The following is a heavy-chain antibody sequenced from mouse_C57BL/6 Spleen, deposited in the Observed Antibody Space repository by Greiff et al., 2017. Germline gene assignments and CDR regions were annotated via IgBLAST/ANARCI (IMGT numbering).Heavy chain of an antibody. Sequence: VKLQESGAELVRPGSSVKLSCKASGYTFTSYWMHWVKQRPIQGLECIGNIDPSDSETHYNQKFKDKATLTVDKSSSTAYMQLSSLTSEDSAVYYCARSDYLYYFDYWGQGTTLTVSS. V-gene: IGHV1-52*01. CDR1: GYTFTSYW. CDR3: ARSDYLYYFDY. CDR2: IDPSDSET. D-gene: IGHD1-1*01. J-gene: IGHJ2*01.